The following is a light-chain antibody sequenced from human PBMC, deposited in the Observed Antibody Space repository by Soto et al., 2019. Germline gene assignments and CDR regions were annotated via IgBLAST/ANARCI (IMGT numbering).Light chain of an antibody. J-gene: IGLJ3*02. CDR2: TND. V-gene: IGLV1-44*01. CDR3: AAWDDSLGGWV. Sequence: QSVLTQPPSASGTPGQRVTISCSGSSSNIGSNTVNWYQQLPGTAPKLLIYTNDQRPSGVPDRFSGSKSGTSASLAISGLQFEDEADYYCAAWDDSLGGWVFGGGTKVTVL. CDR1: SSNIGSNT.